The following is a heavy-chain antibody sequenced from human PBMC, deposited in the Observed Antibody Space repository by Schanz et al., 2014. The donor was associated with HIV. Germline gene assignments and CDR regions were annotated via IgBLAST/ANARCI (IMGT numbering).Heavy chain of an antibody. CDR1: GLSVRLNY. J-gene: IGHJ4*02. Sequence: EVQLVESGGGLIQPGGSLRLSCTSPGLSVRLNYINWVRQAPGKGLEWVSVMNAGGDTFYAASVKGRFTISRDNSKNTVYLQINSLRAEDTAMYYCARDPDPYRLSNSWPHWGQGTLVTVSS. V-gene: IGHV3-53*01. CDR3: ARDPDPYRLSNSWPH. CDR2: MNAGGDT. D-gene: IGHD6-13*01.